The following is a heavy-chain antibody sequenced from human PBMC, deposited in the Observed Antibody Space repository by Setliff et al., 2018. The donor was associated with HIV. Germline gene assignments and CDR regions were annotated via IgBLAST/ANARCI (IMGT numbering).Heavy chain of an antibody. V-gene: IGHV4-61*09. D-gene: IGHD3-22*01. Sequence: SETLSLTCAVSGGSINSGSIYWSWVRRPAGGGLEWIGHMHANGLTTYNPSLRSRAAISMETSKNQFSLRLSAVTAADSAIYYCAGLDSADYFVGVLNFWGQGTRVTSPQ. CDR1: GGSINSGSIY. CDR3: AGLDSADYFVGVLNF. CDR2: MHANGLT. J-gene: IGHJ4*03.